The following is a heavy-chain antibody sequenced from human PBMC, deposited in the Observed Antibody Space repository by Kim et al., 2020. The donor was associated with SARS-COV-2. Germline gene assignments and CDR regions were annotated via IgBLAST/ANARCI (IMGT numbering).Heavy chain of an antibody. Sequence: GGSLRLSCAASGFTFSNSAMSWVRQAPGKGLEWVSAISGSGGSTYYAASVKGRFTISRDNSKNTLFLQMNTLRADDTAVYYCAKDEGTTWYRVDYWGQGTLVTVSS. CDR3: AKDEGTTWYRVDY. D-gene: IGHD6-13*01. CDR2: ISGSGGST. V-gene: IGHV3-23*01. J-gene: IGHJ4*02. CDR1: GFTFSNSA.